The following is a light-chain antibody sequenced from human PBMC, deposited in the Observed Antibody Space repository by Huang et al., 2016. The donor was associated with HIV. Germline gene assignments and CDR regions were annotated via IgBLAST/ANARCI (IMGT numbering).Light chain of an antibody. Sequence: IVLNQSPDSLAVSLGERATINCKSSQSVLYSSNNKNYLAWYQHKPGQPPKLLIYCASTRESGVPDRFSVSGSGTDFTLTISSLQAEDVAFYYCQQYYGTPYTFGQGTKLEIK. CDR1: QSVLYSSNNKNY. J-gene: IGKJ2*01. V-gene: IGKV4-1*01. CDR2: CAS. CDR3: QQYYGTPYT.